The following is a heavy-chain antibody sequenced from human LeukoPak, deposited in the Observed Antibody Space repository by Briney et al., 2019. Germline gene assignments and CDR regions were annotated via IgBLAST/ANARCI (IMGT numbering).Heavy chain of an antibody. CDR1: GFMFRTYG. CDR3: ARADYFDY. Sequence: PGGSLRLSCAASGFMFRTYGMHWVRQAPGKGLEWVAVMSYDGSNIHYADSVKGRFTISRDNTKNSLYLQMNSLRADDTAVYYCARADYFDYWGQGTLVTVSS. V-gene: IGHV3-30*03. CDR2: MSYDGSNI. J-gene: IGHJ4*02.